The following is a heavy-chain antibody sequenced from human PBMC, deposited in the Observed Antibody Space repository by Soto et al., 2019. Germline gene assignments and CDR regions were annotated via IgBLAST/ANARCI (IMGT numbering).Heavy chain of an antibody. J-gene: IGHJ4*02. CDR1: GGSISSYY. V-gene: IGHV4-59*08. CDR3: GRSERGYTYGQILAY. CDR2: IYNSGST. D-gene: IGHD5-18*01. Sequence: SETLSLTCTVSGGSISSYYWNWIRQPPGKGLEWIGYIYNSGSTNYNPSLKSRVTISVDTSKNQFSLKLTSVTAADTAVYYCGRSERGYTYGQILAYWGKGTLVPVSS.